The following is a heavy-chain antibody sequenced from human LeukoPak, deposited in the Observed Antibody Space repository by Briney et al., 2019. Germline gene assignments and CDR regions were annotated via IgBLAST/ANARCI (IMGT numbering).Heavy chain of an antibody. J-gene: IGHJ1*01. CDR3: ARAPGYCSGGSCYTPPAEYFQH. V-gene: IGHV4-31*03. D-gene: IGHD2-15*01. CDR1: GGSISSGGYY. Sequence: SETLSLTCTVSGGSISSGGYYWSWIRQHPGKGLEWIGYIYYSGSTYYNPSLKSRVTISVDTSKNQLSLKLSSVTAADTAVCYCARAPGYCSGGSCYTPPAEYFQHWGQGTLVTVSS. CDR2: IYYSGST.